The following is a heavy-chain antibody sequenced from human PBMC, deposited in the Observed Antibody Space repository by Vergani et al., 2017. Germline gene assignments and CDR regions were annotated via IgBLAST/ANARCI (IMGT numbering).Heavy chain of an antibody. CDR1: GGSISSSSYY. CDR3: AREEGSSGYEIDY. CDR2: IYYSGST. D-gene: IGHD3-22*01. Sequence: QLQLQESGPGLVKPSETLSLTCTVSGGSISSSSYYWGWIRQPPGKGLEWIGSIYYSGSTYYNPSLKSRVTISVDTSKNQFSLKLSSVTAADTAVYYCAREEGSSGYEIDYWGQGTLVTVSS. V-gene: IGHV4-39*07. J-gene: IGHJ4*02.